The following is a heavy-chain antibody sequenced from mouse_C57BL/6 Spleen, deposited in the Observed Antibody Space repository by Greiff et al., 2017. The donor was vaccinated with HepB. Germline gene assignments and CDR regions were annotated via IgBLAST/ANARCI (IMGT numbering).Heavy chain of an antibody. D-gene: IGHD2-2*01. CDR2: IDPSDSET. CDR1: GYTFTSYW. J-gene: IGHJ3*01. CDR3: AGGYGSLFAY. V-gene: IGHV1-52*01. Sequence: QVQLQQPGAELVRPGSSVKLSCKASGYTFTSYWMHWVKQRPIQGLEWIGNIDPSDSETHYNQKFKDKATLTVDKTSRTAYMQLSSLTSEDSAVYYCAGGYGSLFAYWGQGTLVTVSA.